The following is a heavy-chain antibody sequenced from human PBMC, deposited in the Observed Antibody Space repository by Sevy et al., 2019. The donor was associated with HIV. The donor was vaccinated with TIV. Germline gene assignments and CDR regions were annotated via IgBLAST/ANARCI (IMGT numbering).Heavy chain of an antibody. V-gene: IGHV3-43*01. CDR3: AKDIFSRGVDTAMVSGLDY. D-gene: IGHD5-18*01. CDR2: ISWDGGST. Sequence: GGSLRLSCAASGFTFDDYTMHWVRQAPGKDLEWVSLISWDGGSTYYADSVKGRFTISRDNSKNSLYLQMNSLRTEDTALYYCAKDIFSRGVDTAMVSGLDYWGQGTLVTVSS. CDR1: GFTFDDYT. J-gene: IGHJ4*02.